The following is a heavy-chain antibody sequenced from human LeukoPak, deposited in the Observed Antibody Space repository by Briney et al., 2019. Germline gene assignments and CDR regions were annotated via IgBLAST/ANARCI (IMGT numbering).Heavy chain of an antibody. CDR2: INPNTGDT. V-gene: IGHV1-2*04. CDR1: GYTFIGYY. Sequence: ASVKVSCKASGYTFIGYYMHWVRQAPGQGLEWMGWINPNTGDTKYAQKFQGWVTMTRDTSISTAYMELSRLRSDDTAVYYCARGRPSITMVRGVIITGDYWGQGTLVTVSS. CDR3: ARGRPSITMVRGVIITGDY. J-gene: IGHJ4*02. D-gene: IGHD3-10*01.